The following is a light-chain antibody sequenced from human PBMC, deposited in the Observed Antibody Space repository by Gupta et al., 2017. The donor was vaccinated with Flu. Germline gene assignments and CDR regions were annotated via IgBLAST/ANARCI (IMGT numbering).Light chain of an antibody. Sequence: VTISCTRSSGSIARKYVQWYPQRPGGSPNSVIYEYKNRRSGVPDRFSGSIDRSTNAASHTISGKKNEDDDDYYSQAAYSSDWVFGGGTKLTVL. CDR2: EYK. CDR1: SGSIARKY. CDR3: QAAYSSDWV. J-gene: IGLJ3*02. V-gene: IGLV6-57*01.